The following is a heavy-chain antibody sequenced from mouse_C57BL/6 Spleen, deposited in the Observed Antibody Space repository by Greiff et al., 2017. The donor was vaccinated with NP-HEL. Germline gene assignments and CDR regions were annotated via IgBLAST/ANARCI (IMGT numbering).Heavy chain of an antibody. CDR2: IWSGGST. V-gene: IGHV2-2*01. CDR3: ARTPYGDLLMDY. CDR1: GFSLTSYG. D-gene: IGHD2-13*01. Sequence: QVQLQQSGPGLVQPSQSLSITCTVSGFSLTSYGVHWVRQSPGKGLEWLGVIWSGGSTDYNAAFISRLSISKDNSKSKVFFKMNSPQADDTAIYYCARTPYGDLLMDYWGQGTSVTVSS. J-gene: IGHJ4*01.